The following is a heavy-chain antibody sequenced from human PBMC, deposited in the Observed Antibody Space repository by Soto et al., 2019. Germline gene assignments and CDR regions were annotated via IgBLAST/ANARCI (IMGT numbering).Heavy chain of an antibody. CDR2: ISAGSTTM. J-gene: IGHJ4*02. V-gene: IGHV3-11*01. Sequence: QVQVVESGGGLVKPGGSLRLSCAASGFNFCDYYMSWIRQAPGKGLEWVAYISAGSTTMYYADSVKGRFTISRDNAKSSLYLQMNSLRAEDTAVYYCASPFHRGRITGTPVHYWGQGTLVTASS. CDR1: GFNFCDYY. CDR3: ASPFHRGRITGTPVHY. D-gene: IGHD1-20*01.